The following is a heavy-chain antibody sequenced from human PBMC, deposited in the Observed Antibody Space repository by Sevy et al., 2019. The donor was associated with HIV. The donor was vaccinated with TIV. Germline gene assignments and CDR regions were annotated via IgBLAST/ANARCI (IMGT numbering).Heavy chain of an antibody. V-gene: IGHV3-23*01. D-gene: IGHD2-21*02. CDR2: ISGSGGST. Sequence: GGSLRLSCAASGFAFSSYAMSWVSQAPGKGLESVSAISGSGGSTYYADSVKGRFTISRDNSKNTLYLQMNSLRAEDTAVYYCAKDLGDCGGDCYNRFDPWGQGTLVTVSS. CDR1: GFAFSSYA. CDR3: AKDLGDCGGDCYNRFDP. J-gene: IGHJ5*02.